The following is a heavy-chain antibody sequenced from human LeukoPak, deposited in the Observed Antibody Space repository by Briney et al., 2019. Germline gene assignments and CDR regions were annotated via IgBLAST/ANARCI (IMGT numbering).Heavy chain of an antibody. CDR2: IYYSGST. V-gene: IGHV4-61*08. CDR3: AREVAADTQPYYGMDV. D-gene: IGHD6-13*01. J-gene: IGHJ6*02. CDR1: GGSISSGGYY. Sequence: PSETLSLTCTVSGGSISSGGYYWSWIRQHPGKGLEWIGYIYYSGSTNYNPSLKSRVTISVDTSKNQFSLKLSSVTAADTAVYYCAREVAADTQPYYGMDVWGQGTTVTVSS.